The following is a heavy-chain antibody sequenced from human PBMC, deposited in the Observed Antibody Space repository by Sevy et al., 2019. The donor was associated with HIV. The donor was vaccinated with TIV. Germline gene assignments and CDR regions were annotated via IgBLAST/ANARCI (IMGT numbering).Heavy chain of an antibody. CDR2: INPSVGRT. CDR3: VREVGDCAGSGCYFDY. CDR1: GYTFTSYH. J-gene: IGHJ4*02. D-gene: IGHD2-8*02. Sequence: ASVNVSCKASGYTFTSYHIHWVRQAPGQGLEWMGIINPSVGRTTNAQKFQDRVTMSRDTTTSTVYLELSSLTSEDAAVYYCVREVGDCAGSGCYFDYWGQGTLVTVSS. V-gene: IGHV1-46*01.